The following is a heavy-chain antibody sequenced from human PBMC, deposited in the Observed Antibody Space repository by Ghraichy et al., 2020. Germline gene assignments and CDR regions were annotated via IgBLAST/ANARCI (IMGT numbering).Heavy chain of an antibody. D-gene: IGHD4-23*01. V-gene: IGHV3-48*02. CDR2: ITSSSRSI. CDR3: ARASTVVRFYYYDGMDV. Sequence: GESLRLSCVGSGFTFGSYNMNWVRQSPGKGLEWISYITSSSRSIFYADSVKGRFTISRDNAQNSLSLQMNSLRDEDTAIYYCARASTVVRFYYYDGMDVWGQGTTVTVSS. CDR1: GFTFGSYN. J-gene: IGHJ6*02.